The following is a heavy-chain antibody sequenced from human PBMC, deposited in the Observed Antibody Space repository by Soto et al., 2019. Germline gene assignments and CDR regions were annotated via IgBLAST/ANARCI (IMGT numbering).Heavy chain of an antibody. CDR3: ARDSSDTYYFDY. CDR1: GFTFSSYA. D-gene: IGHD3-16*01. CDR2: ISYDGSNK. V-gene: IGHV3-30-3*01. Sequence: GGSLRLSCAASGFTFSSYAMHWVRQAPGKGLEWVAVISYDGSNKYYADSVKGRFTISRDNSKNTLYLQMNSLRAEDTAVYCCARDSSDTYYFDYWGQGTLVTVSS. J-gene: IGHJ4*02.